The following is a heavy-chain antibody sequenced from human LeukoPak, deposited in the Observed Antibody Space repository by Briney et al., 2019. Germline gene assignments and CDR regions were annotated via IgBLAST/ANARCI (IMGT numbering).Heavy chain of an antibody. CDR2: LYTGGDT. CDR3: ARGPGSRGIFDY. D-gene: IGHD3-10*01. J-gene: IGHJ4*02. V-gene: IGHV3-53*01. CDR1: GFTVSSND. Sequence: GGSLRLSCAASGFTVSSNDMSWVRQAPGKGLECVSFLYTGGDTYYADSVKGRFTISRDNSKNTLYLQMNSLRAEDTAVYYCARGPGSRGIFDYWGQGTLVTVSS.